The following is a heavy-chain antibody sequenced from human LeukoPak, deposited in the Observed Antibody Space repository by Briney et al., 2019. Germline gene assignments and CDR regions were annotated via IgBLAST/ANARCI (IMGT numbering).Heavy chain of an antibody. CDR3: ARIRDSGGYHFDY. CDR2: IYYSGST. V-gene: IGHV4-59*01. Sequence: SETLSLTCTVSGGSIRNYYWSWIRQPPGRGLEWIGYIYYSGSTNYYPSLKSRVTMSLDTSKNRISLEVSSVIAADTAVYYCARIRDSGGYHFDYWGQGILVTVSS. J-gene: IGHJ4*02. CDR1: GGSIRNYY. D-gene: IGHD3-16*02.